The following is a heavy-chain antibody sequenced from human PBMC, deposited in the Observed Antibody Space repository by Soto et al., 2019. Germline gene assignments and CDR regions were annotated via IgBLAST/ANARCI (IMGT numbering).Heavy chain of an antibody. V-gene: IGHV4-34*01. Sequence: SVTLSLTCAVYGGSFSCYYWSSIRPHPGKGLECIGEINHSGSTNYNPSLKSRVTISLDTSKNQFALKLSSVTAADTAVYYCARGGKRYYYDSSGSLYYFDDWGQETLGTLS. J-gene: IGHJ4*02. D-gene: IGHD3-22*01. CDR2: INHSGST. CDR3: ARGGKRYYYDSSGSLYYFDD. CDR1: GGSFSCYY.